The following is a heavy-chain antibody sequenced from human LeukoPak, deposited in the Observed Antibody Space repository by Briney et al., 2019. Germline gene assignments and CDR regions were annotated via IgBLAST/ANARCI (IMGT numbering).Heavy chain of an antibody. Sequence: GGSLRLSCAASGFTFSSYSMNWVRQAPGKGLEWVSSISSSSSYIYYADSVKGRFTISRDNAKNLLYLQMNSLRAEDTAVYYCARDTYCGGDCYSNYFDYWGQGTLVTVSS. CDR1: GFTFSSYS. V-gene: IGHV3-21*01. CDR3: ARDTYCGGDCYSNYFDY. D-gene: IGHD2-21*02. J-gene: IGHJ4*02. CDR2: ISSSSSYI.